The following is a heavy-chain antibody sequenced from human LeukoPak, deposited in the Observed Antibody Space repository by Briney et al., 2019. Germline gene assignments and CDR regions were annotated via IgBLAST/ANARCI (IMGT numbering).Heavy chain of an antibody. CDR2: ITPNSGDT. Sequence: GASVKVSCKASGYTFTAYFIHWLRQAPGKGLEWMGWITPNSGDTNFAQKFQGRVIMTRDTSTTTAYMELNSLTSYDTALYYCARGSLTGVDGVVPRAFVIWGQGTMVTVSS. D-gene: IGHD3-3*01. J-gene: IGHJ3*02. CDR3: ARGSLTGVDGVVPRAFVI. V-gene: IGHV1-2*02. CDR1: GYTFTAYF.